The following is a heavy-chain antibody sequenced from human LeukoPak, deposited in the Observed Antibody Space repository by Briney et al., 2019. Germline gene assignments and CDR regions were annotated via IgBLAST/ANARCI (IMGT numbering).Heavy chain of an antibody. V-gene: IGHV1-46*01. Sequence: ASVKVSCKASGYTFTSYYMHWVRQAPGQGLEWMGIINPSGGSTSYAQKFQGRVTMTRDMSTSTVYMELSSLRSEDTAVYYCARDVLTSGQYSGDWYGTFSFDFWGQGALVTVSS. CDR3: ARDVLTSGQYSGDWYGTFSFDF. CDR2: INPSGGST. J-gene: IGHJ4*02. CDR1: GYTFTSYY. D-gene: IGHD6-13*01.